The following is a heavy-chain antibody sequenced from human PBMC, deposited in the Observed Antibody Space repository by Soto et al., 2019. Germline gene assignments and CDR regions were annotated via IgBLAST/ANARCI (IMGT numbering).Heavy chain of an antibody. D-gene: IGHD5-18*01. V-gene: IGHV1-18*01. Sequence: GASVKVSCKASGYTFTSYGISWVRQAPGQGLEWMGWISAYNGNTNYAQKLQGRVTMTTDTSTSTAYMELRSLRSDDTAVYYCARAPRGYSYGYLVYWGQGTLVTVSS. CDR2: ISAYNGNT. J-gene: IGHJ4*02. CDR3: ARAPRGYSYGYLVY. CDR1: GYTFTSYG.